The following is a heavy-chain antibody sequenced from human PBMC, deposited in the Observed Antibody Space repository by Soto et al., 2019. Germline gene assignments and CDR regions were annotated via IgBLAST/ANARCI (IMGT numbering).Heavy chain of an antibody. CDR1: CFSIRSYY. D-gene: IGHD3-22*01. J-gene: IGHJ4*02. CDR3: ARMNYYDTGGYTFDY. Sequence: SGTLSLTCTFSCFSIRSYYWRWIRQAPGEGLEWIGYIYFRGTINYNPSLKSRVTMSADTSTNQFSLKLNSVTAAYTALYYCARMNYYDTGGYTFDYWGKATLVTVSS. CDR2: IYFRGTI. V-gene: IGHV4-59*01.